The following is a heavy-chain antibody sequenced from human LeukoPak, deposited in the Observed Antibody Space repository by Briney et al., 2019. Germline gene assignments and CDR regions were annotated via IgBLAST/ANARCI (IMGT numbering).Heavy chain of an antibody. CDR3: ARDLSSTSNWELDY. J-gene: IGHJ4*02. CDR1: GYTFTGYF. CDR2: INPNSGDT. Sequence: ASVKVSCKASGYTFTGYFMHWVRQAPGQGLDWMGRINPNSGDTNYAQTLQGRVTMTRDTSISTVYMELSRLRSDDTAVYYCARDLSSTSNWELDYWGQGTLVTVSS. V-gene: IGHV1-2*06. D-gene: IGHD7-27*01.